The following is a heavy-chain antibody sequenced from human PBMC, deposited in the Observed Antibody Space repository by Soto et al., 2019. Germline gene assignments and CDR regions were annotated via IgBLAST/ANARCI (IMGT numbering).Heavy chain of an antibody. CDR1: GDSIKNSHW. V-gene: IGHV4-4*02. CDR2: TYHSGTT. J-gene: IGHJ5*02. Sequence: PSETLSLTCAVSGDSIKNSHWWIWVRQTPGKGLEWIGETYHSGTTNYNPSLKTRVTISIDKSKNQFSLKMNSVTAADTAVYYCAREVNSSPARGPNWFDPWGQGTLVTVSS. CDR3: AREVNSSPARGPNWFDP. D-gene: IGHD6-13*01.